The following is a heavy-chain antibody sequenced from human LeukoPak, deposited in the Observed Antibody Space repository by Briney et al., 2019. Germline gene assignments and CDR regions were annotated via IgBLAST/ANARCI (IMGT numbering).Heavy chain of an antibody. CDR1: GGSISSSSYY. CDR2: IYYSGTA. Sequence: SETLSLTCTVSGGSISSSSYYWGWIRQPPGKGLEWIGSIYYSGTAYYNPSLKSRVTISVDTSKNQFSLKLSSVTAADTAVYYCATRIFGFGELRLSYFDYWGQGTLVTVSS. J-gene: IGHJ4*02. D-gene: IGHD3-10*01. CDR3: ATRIFGFGELRLSYFDY. V-gene: IGHV4-39*01.